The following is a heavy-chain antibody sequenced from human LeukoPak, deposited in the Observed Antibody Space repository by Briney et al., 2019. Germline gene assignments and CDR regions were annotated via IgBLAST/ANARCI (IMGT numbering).Heavy chain of an antibody. J-gene: IGHJ4*02. CDR2: IYSGGST. D-gene: IGHD1-26*01. CDR1: GFTVSSNY. V-gene: IGHV3-53*01. Sequence: GGSLRLSCAASGFTVSSNYMSWVRQAPGKGLEWVSVIYSGGSTYYADSVKGRFTISRDNAKNSLYLQMNSLRAEDTALYYCASGGIYYGAAFDFWGQGTLVTVSS. CDR3: ASGGIYYGAAFDF.